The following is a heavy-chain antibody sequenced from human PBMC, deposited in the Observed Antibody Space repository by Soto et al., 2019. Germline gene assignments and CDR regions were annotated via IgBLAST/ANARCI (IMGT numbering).Heavy chain of an antibody. D-gene: IGHD2-21*02. CDR3: ARSGVTGIVIPSHWFDP. CDR1: GDSIGGVGY. CDR2: ISSSGST. J-gene: IGHJ5*02. Sequence: PSETLSLTCTVSGDSIGGVGYWSWIRQFPGRGLEWIGCISSSGSTYYNPALNNRISLSLDTSQNLFSLKLLSVTAADTAIYYCARSGVTGIVIPSHWFDPWGQGTLVTVSS. V-gene: IGHV4-31*03.